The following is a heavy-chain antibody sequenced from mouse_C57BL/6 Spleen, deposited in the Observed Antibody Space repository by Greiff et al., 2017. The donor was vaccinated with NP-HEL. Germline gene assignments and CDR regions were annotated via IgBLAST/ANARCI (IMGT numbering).Heavy chain of an antibody. J-gene: IGHJ4*01. Sequence: DVMLVESGGGLVQPGGSLKLSCAASGFTFSDYYMYWVRQTPEKRLEWVAYISNGGGSTYYPDTVKGRFTISRDNAKNTLYLQMSRLKSEDTAMYYCARQKTGLDYWGQGTSVTVSS. V-gene: IGHV5-12*01. CDR3: ARQKTGLDY. CDR2: ISNGGGST. CDR1: GFTFSDYY. D-gene: IGHD4-1*01.